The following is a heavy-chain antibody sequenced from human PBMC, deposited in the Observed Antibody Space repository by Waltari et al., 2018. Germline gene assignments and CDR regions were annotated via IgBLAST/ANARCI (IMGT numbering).Heavy chain of an antibody. CDR3: AKQYDFWSGVTLFDY. J-gene: IGHJ4*02. CDR2: IRCDGSNK. V-gene: IGHV3-30*02. CDR1: GFTFSSYG. Sequence: QVQLVESGGGVVQPGGSLRLSCAASGFTFSSYGMHWVRQAPGKGLEWVAFIRCDGSNKYYANSVKGRFTISRDNSKNTLYLQMNSLRAEDTAVYYCAKQYDFWSGVTLFDYWGQGTLVTVSS. D-gene: IGHD3-3*01.